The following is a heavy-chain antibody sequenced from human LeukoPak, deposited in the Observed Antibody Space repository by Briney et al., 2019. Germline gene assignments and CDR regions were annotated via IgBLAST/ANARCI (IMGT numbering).Heavy chain of an antibody. D-gene: IGHD3-10*01. CDR2: IYTSGST. Sequence: SETLSLTCTVSGGSISSYYWSWIRQPAGKGLEWIGRIYTSGSTNYNPSLKSRVTMSVDTSKNQFSLKLSSVTAADTAVYYCLAGGRSGNPGAFGIWGQGTMVTVSS. J-gene: IGHJ3*02. CDR1: GGSISSYY. CDR3: LAGGRSGNPGAFGI. V-gene: IGHV4-4*07.